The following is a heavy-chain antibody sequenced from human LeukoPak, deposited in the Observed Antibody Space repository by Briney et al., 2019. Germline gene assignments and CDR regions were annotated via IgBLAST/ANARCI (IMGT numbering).Heavy chain of an antibody. J-gene: IGHJ3*02. V-gene: IGHV4-59*01. CDR2: IYYSGST. CDR1: GGSISSYY. Sequence: SETLSLTCTVSGGSISSYYWSWIRQPPGKGLEWIGYIYYSGSTNYNPSLKSRVTISLDTSKNQFSLKLSSVNAADTAVYYCARDGYYDSSGFNAFDIWGQGTKVTVSS. CDR3: ARDGYYDSSGFNAFDI. D-gene: IGHD3-22*01.